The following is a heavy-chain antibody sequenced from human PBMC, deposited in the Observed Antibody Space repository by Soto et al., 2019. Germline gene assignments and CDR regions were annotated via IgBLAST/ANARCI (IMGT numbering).Heavy chain of an antibody. Sequence: QLQLQESGPGLVKPSQTLSLTCTVSGISISSIDYYWTWIRQSPGKGLEWIGCIDYSGTTYYNPSLKGRVSISEDTSKNQFSLKLTSVAAADTAMYYCASFGVASMNWFDPWGQGTLVTVSS. CDR2: IDYSGTT. J-gene: IGHJ5*02. D-gene: IGHD3-3*01. V-gene: IGHV4-30-4*01. CDR3: ASFGVASMNWFDP. CDR1: GISISSIDYY.